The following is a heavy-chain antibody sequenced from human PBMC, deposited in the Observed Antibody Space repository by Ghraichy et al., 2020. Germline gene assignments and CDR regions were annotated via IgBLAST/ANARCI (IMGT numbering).Heavy chain of an antibody. D-gene: IGHD2-2*01. Sequence: ASVKVSCKASGYTFTSYGISWVRQAPGQGLEWMGWISAYNGNTNYAQKLQGRVTMTTDTSTSTAYMELRSLRSDDTAVYYCARSTVPAAHPYDAFDIWGQGTMVTVSS. CDR3: ARSTVPAAHPYDAFDI. CDR1: GYTFTSYG. V-gene: IGHV1-18*04. CDR2: ISAYNGNT. J-gene: IGHJ3*02.